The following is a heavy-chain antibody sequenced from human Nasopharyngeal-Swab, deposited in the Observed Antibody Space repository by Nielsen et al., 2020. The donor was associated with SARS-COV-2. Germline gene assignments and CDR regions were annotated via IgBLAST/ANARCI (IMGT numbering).Heavy chain of an antibody. CDR3: ASSVGLLLPFDY. D-gene: IGHD1-26*01. CDR2: IYHSGST. J-gene: IGHJ4*02. CDR1: GGSISSSNW. Sequence: SETLSLTCAVSGGSISSSNWWSWVRQPPGKGLEWIGEIYHSGSTNYNPSPKSRVTISVDKSKNQFSLKLSSVTAADTAVYYCASSVGLLLPFDYWGQGTLVTVSS. V-gene: IGHV4-4*02.